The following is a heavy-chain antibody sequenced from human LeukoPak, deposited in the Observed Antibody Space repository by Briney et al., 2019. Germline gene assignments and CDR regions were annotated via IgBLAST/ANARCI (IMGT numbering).Heavy chain of an antibody. Sequence: PSETLSLTCTVSGGSISSYYWSWIRQPPGKGLEWIGSIYYSGSTYYNPSLKSRVTISVDTSKNQFSLKLSSVTAADTAVYYCANPSGASNDYWGQGTLVTVSS. CDR2: IYYSGST. D-gene: IGHD1-26*01. J-gene: IGHJ4*02. CDR1: GGSISSYY. CDR3: ANPSGASNDY. V-gene: IGHV4-59*05.